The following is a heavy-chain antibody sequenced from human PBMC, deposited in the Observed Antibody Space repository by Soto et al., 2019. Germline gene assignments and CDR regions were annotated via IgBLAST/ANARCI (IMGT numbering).Heavy chain of an antibody. Sequence: EVQLLESGGGLVQPGGSLRLSCVASGFSFGTYAMTWVRQVPGKGLEWVSTISGGIGSTFYADSVKGRFTISRDISKKMLFLHMNGLIGEDTGTYYCAKGDARYFDSWGRGTLVTVSS. CDR3: AKGDARYFDS. CDR2: ISGGIGST. D-gene: IGHD1-26*01. J-gene: IGHJ4*02. V-gene: IGHV3-23*01. CDR1: GFSFGTYA.